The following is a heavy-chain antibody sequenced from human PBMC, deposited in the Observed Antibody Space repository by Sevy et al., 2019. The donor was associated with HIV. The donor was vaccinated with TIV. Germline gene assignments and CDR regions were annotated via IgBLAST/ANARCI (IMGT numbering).Heavy chain of an antibody. J-gene: IGHJ3*02. D-gene: IGHD6-13*01. CDR3: ARARAAAAAFDI. V-gene: IGHV3-11*01. CDR1: GFTFSDYY. Sequence: GGSLRLSCAASGFTFSDYYMSWIRQAPGKGLEWVSYISSSGSTIYYADSVKGRFTISRDNAKNSLYLQMNSLRAEDTAMYYCARARAAAAAFDIWGQGTMVTVSS. CDR2: ISSSGSTI.